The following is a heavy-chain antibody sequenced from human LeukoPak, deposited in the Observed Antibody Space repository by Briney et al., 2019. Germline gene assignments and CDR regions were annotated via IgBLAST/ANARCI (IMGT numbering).Heavy chain of an antibody. CDR3: AKSPSGGYSPDY. Sequence: PGGSLRLSCAASGFTFSSYAMSWVRQAPGKGMEWVSRISGSGGRTYYADSVKGRFTISRDDSKNTLYLQMNSLRAEDTAVYYCAKSPSGGYSPDYWGQGTLVTVSS. CDR2: ISGSGGRT. CDR1: GFTFSSYA. J-gene: IGHJ4*02. D-gene: IGHD1-26*01. V-gene: IGHV3-23*01.